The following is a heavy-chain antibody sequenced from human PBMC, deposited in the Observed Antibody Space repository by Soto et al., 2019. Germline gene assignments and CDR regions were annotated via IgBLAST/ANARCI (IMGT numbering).Heavy chain of an antibody. V-gene: IGHV4-59*01. CDR3: ARSSVGYSMDV. CDR2: IFYSGST. D-gene: IGHD1-26*01. J-gene: IGHJ6*03. Sequence: SETLSLTCTVSGGSISSYYWSWIRQPPGKGLEWIGYIFYSGSTNYNPSLKSRVTISVDTSKNQFSLKLSSVTAADTAVYYCARSSVGYSMDVWGKGTTVTVSS. CDR1: GGSISSYY.